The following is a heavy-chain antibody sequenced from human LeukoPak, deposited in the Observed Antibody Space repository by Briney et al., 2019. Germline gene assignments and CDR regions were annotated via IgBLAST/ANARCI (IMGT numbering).Heavy chain of an antibody. CDR3: ARGPTRSPYYYDSSRYYY. Sequence: SETLSLTCAVYGGSFSGYYWSWIRQPPGKGLEWIGEINHSGSTNYNPSLKSRVTISVDTSKNQFSLKLSSVTAADTAVYYCARGPTRSPYYYDSSRYYYWGQGTLVTVSS. CDR2: INHSGST. J-gene: IGHJ4*02. CDR1: GGSFSGYY. V-gene: IGHV4-34*01. D-gene: IGHD3-22*01.